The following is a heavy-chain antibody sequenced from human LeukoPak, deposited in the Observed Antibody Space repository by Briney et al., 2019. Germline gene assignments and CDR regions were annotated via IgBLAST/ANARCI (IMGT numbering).Heavy chain of an antibody. CDR3: ARGGYSGYDWVDY. J-gene: IGHJ4*02. D-gene: IGHD5-12*01. V-gene: IGHV4-59*01. CDR2: IYYSGST. CDR1: GGSISSYY. Sequence: PSETLSLTCTVSGGSISSYYWSWIRQPPGKGLEWIGYIYYSGSTNYNPSLKSRVTISVDTSKNQFSLKLSSVTAADTAVYYCARGGYSGYDWVDYWGQGTLVTVSS.